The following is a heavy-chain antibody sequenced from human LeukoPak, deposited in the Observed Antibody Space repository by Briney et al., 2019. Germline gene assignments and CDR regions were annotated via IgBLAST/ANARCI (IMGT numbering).Heavy chain of an antibody. J-gene: IGHJ3*02. CDR2: ISSSSSYI. D-gene: IGHD3-22*01. V-gene: IGHV3-21*01. CDR1: GFTFSSYS. CDR3: AKLAYDSSGSTGNQGFDI. Sequence: GGSLRLSCAASGFTFSSYSMNWVRQAPGKGLEWVSSISSSSSYIYYADSVKGRFTISRDNSQSTLYLQMNSLRIEGTALYYCAKLAYDSSGSTGNQGFDIWGLGTMVTVSS.